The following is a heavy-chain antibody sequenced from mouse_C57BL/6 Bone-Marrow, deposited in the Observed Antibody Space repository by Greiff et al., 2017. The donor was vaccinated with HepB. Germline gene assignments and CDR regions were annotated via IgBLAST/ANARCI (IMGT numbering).Heavy chain of an antibody. J-gene: IGHJ2*01. V-gene: IGHV6-6*01. D-gene: IGHD2-4*01. Sequence: EVKVEESGGGLVQPGGSMKLSCAASGFTFSDAWMDWVRQSPEKGLEWVAEIRNKANTHATYYAESVKGRFTISRDESKSSVYLQMNSLSAEDTGIYYCTRMILDYWGQGTTLTVSS. CDR3: TRMILDY. CDR2: IRNKANTHAT. CDR1: GFTFSDAW.